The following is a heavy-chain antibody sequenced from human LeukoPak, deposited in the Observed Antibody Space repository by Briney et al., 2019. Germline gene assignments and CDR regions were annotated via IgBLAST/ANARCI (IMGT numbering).Heavy chain of an antibody. Sequence: SETLSLTCTVSGGSISSYYWTWIRQPPGKGLEWIGYIYSSGRTNYNPSLKSQVTMSVDRSKNQFSLKVISVTAADTAVYYCARLSAGFNISYWFDPWGQGTLVTVSS. D-gene: IGHD2/OR15-2a*01. J-gene: IGHJ5*02. CDR3: ARLSAGFNISYWFDP. V-gene: IGHV4-4*09. CDR1: GGSISSYY. CDR2: IYSSGRT.